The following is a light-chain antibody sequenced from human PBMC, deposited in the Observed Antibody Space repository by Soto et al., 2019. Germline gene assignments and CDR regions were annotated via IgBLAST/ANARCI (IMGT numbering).Light chain of an antibody. J-gene: IGKJ2*01. CDR3: QQYKTYSDT. CDR1: QSISNW. Sequence: DIQMTQSPSTLSASVGDRVTITCRASQSISNWLAWYQQKPGQAPKLLIYKASSLESGVSSRFSGSGSGTEFTLTISSLQPDDFATYYCQQYKTYSDTFGQGTKLEIK. CDR2: KAS. V-gene: IGKV1-5*03.